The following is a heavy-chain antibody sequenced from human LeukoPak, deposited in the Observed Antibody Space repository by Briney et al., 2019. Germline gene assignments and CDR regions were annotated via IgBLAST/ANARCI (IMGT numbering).Heavy chain of an antibody. Sequence: GGSLRLSCAASGFTFSSYSMNWVCQAPGKGLEWVSSISSSSSYIYYADSVKGRFTISRDNAKNSLYLQMNSLRAEDTAVYYCARASMVRGVIRYFDYWGQGTLVTVSS. J-gene: IGHJ4*02. CDR1: GFTFSSYS. CDR3: ARASMVRGVIRYFDY. CDR2: ISSSSSYI. D-gene: IGHD3-10*01. V-gene: IGHV3-21*01.